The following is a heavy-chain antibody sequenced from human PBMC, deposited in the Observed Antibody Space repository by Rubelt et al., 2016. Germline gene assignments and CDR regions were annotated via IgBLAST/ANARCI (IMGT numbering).Heavy chain of an antibody. J-gene: IGHJ3*02. CDR2: ISYDGSNK. V-gene: IGHV3-30*04. Sequence: LEWVAVISYDGSNKYYADSVKVRFTISRDNSKNTLYLQMNSLRAEDTAVYYCARDRLKYSYGPYDAFDIWGQGTMVTVSS. D-gene: IGHD5-18*01. CDR3: ARDRLKYSYGPYDAFDI.